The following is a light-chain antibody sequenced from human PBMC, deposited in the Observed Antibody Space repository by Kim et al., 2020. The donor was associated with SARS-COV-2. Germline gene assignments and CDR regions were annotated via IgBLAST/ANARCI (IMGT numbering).Light chain of an antibody. V-gene: IGLV6-57*02. CDR2: EDD. CDR1: GDKIVFNY. J-gene: IGLJ3*02. CDR3: QSYDRDRRWV. Sequence: NFMLTQPPSVSESPGKTVTISCTGSGDKIVFNYVQWYQQRPGSAPTTVIYEDDQRPSGVPDRFSGSIDRSSNSASLTISGLEFEDEADYYCQSYDRDRRWVLGEGTKLTVL.